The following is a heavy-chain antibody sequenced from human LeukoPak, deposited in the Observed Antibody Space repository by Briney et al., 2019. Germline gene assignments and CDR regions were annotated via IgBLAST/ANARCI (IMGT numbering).Heavy chain of an antibody. V-gene: IGHV1-18*01. Sequence: ASVKVSCKASGYTFTSYGISWVRQAPGQGLEWMGRISPLTGDTTYAQKFQGRVTMTRDTSIDTAYMELSGLTSDDTAVYSCARETGGSGRYQDWWGLGTLVTVSS. CDR1: GYTFTSYG. D-gene: IGHD3-10*01. CDR3: ARETGGSGRYQDW. CDR2: ISPLTGDT. J-gene: IGHJ4*02.